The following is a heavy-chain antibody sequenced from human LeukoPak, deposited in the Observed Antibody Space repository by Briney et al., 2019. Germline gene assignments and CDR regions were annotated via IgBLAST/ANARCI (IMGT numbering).Heavy chain of an antibody. Sequence: SETLSLTCSVSGGSISSYYWTWIRQPPGKGLEWIGYRYYSGSTTYNPSLKSRVSISVDTSKSQFSLRLISVTAADTAIYYCARVRGDFEADWGQGTLVTVSS. CDR1: GGSISSYY. V-gene: IGHV4-59*01. J-gene: IGHJ1*01. CDR3: ARVRGDFEAD. D-gene: IGHD3-16*01. CDR2: RYYSGST.